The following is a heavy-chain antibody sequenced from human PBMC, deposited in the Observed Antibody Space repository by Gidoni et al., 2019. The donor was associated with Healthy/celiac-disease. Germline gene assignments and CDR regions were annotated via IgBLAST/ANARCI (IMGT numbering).Heavy chain of an antibody. CDR2: ISWNSGSI. D-gene: IGHD4-17*01. Sequence: EVQLVESGGGLVQPGRSLSLSCAASGFPFDDYAMHWVLQAPGKGLEWVSGISWNSGSIGYADSVKGRFTISRDNAKNSLYLQMNSLRAEDTALYYCAKGVREVMFTVTTQTPYNWFDPWGQGTLVTVSS. CDR3: AKGVREVMFTVTTQTPYNWFDP. J-gene: IGHJ5*02. V-gene: IGHV3-9*01. CDR1: GFPFDDYA.